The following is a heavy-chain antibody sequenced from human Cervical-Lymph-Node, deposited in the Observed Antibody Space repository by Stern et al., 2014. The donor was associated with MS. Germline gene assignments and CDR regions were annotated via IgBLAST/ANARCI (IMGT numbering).Heavy chain of an antibody. Sequence: EVQPLQSGAEVKKPGESLKISCKGSGYSFATYWIGWVRQIPGKGLEWMGSIHPGDSDTRYRPSFQGQGTISADKSISTADLHWRSLKASDTAMYYFARPGYDTAKYGLDVWGQGTTVPVSS. J-gene: IGHJ6*02. CDR2: IHPGDSDT. D-gene: IGHD5-18*01. CDR3: ARPGYDTAKYGLDV. CDR1: GYSFATYW. V-gene: IGHV5-51*03.